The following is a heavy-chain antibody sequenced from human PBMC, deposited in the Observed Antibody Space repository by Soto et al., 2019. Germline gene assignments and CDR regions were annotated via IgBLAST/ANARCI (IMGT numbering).Heavy chain of an antibody. CDR3: VRGPWDY. Sequence: EVQLVQSGGGLIQPGGSLRLSCAASGFTVSSKYMSWVRLAPGKGLEWVSVIYAGGGTYYAVSVKGRFTISRDNSENTVYLQMNSRRVEDTAVYYCVRGPWDYWGQGTLVTVSS. V-gene: IGHV3-53*01. J-gene: IGHJ4*02. CDR1: GFTVSSKY. CDR2: IYAGGGT.